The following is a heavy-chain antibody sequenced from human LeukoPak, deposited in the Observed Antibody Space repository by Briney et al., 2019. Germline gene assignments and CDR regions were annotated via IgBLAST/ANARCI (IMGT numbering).Heavy chain of an antibody. CDR2: INPNSGGT. CDR1: GYTFTGYY. D-gene: IGHD3-3*01. V-gene: IGHV1-2*04. Sequence: ASVKVSCKASGYTFTGYYMHWVRQAPGQGLEWMGWINPNSGGTNYAQKFQGWVTMTRDTSISTAYMELSRLRSDDTAVYYCAREKIVATNFWSGRSPFDYWGQGTLVPVSS. J-gene: IGHJ4*02. CDR3: AREKIVATNFWSGRSPFDY.